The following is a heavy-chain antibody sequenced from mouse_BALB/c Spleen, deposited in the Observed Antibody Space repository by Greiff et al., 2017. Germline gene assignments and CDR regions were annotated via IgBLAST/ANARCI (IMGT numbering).Heavy chain of an antibody. D-gene: IGHD2-3*01. Sequence: QVQLKESGPGLVAPSQSLSITCTVSGFSLTGYGVNWVRQPQGKGLEWLGMIWGDGSTDYNSALKSRLSISKDNSKSQVFLKMNSLQTDDTARYYCARDRGIYDGYYLYAMDYWGQGTSVTVSS. V-gene: IGHV2-6-7*01. CDR1: GFSLTGYG. CDR3: ARDRGIYDGYYLYAMDY. J-gene: IGHJ4*01. CDR2: IWGDGST.